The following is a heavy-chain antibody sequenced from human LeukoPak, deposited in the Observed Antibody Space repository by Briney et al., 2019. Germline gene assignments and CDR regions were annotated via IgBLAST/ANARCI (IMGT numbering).Heavy chain of an antibody. J-gene: IGHJ4*02. Sequence: AGGSLRLSCAASGFTFSSYAMSWVRQAPGKGLEWVSAISGSGGSTYYADSVKGRFTISRDNAKNSLYLQMSSLRAEDTALYYCAKDIGVGATGPFDYWGQGTLVTVSS. D-gene: IGHD1-26*01. CDR3: AKDIGVGATGPFDY. CDR2: ISGSGGST. V-gene: IGHV3-23*01. CDR1: GFTFSSYA.